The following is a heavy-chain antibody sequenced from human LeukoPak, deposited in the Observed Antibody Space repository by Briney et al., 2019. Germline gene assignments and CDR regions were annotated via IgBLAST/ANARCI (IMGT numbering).Heavy chain of an antibody. CDR2: ISGSGSST. CDR1: GFTFGSYA. Sequence: GGSLRLSCAASGFTFGSYAMSWVRQAPGKGLEWVSTISGSGSSTYYADSVRGRFTISRDNSKNSLYLQMNSLRAEDTAVYYCARGLLWFGESPGYGMDVWGQGTTVTVSS. V-gene: IGHV3-23*01. CDR3: ARGLLWFGESPGYGMDV. J-gene: IGHJ6*02. D-gene: IGHD3-10*01.